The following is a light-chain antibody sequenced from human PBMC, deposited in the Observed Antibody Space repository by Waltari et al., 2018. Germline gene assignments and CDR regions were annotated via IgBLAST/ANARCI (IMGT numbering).Light chain of an antibody. CDR3: QHYYNYPPT. Sequence: IQMTQSPSALSASVGDRVTISCRASQNIYSNLAWYQQKPGKAPKLLIYGASSLQSGIPSRVSGSGSRTNFALTISSLQPEDSATYYCQHYYNYPPTFGGGTKVEIK. V-gene: IGKV1-6*01. CDR1: QNIYSN. CDR2: GAS. J-gene: IGKJ4*01.